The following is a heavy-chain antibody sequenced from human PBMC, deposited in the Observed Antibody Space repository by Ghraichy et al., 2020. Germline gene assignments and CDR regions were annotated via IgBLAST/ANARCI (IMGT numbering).Heavy chain of an antibody. J-gene: IGHJ1*01. Sequence: GGSLRLSCAASGFSFSTFYMNWVRQAPGKGPEWVSSISSSSHYIYYADSVKGRFTISRDNAKNTLYLQMNSLRVEDTAVYYCARRMWTSGWYGYWGQGTPVTVSS. V-gene: IGHV3-21*01. CDR2: ISSSSHYI. CDR3: ARRMWTSGWYGY. CDR1: GFSFSTFY. D-gene: IGHD6-19*01.